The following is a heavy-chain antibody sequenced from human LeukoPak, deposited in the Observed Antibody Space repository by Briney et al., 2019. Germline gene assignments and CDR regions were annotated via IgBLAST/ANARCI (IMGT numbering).Heavy chain of an antibody. V-gene: IGHV4-4*09. CDR3: ERRMTTGHPYFDY. D-gene: IGHD4-11*01. CDR2: IYTIGST. J-gene: IGHJ4*02. CDR1: GGSFSGYY. Sequence: SETLSLTCAVYGGSFSGYYWSWIRQPPGKGLEWIGNIYTIGSTDYNPSLKSRVTISIDTSKNQFSLKLNSVTAADTAVYYCERRMTTGHPYFDYWGQGALVTVSS.